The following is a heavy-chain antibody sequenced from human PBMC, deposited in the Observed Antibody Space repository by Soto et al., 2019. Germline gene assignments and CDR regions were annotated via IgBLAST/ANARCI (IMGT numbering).Heavy chain of an antibody. CDR1: GFTFSSYA. CDR2: ISGGGSST. CDR3: AKRRWVDP. Sequence: PGESLRLSCADSGFTFSSYAMSWVRQAPGKGLEWVATISGGGSSTYSADSLKGRFTISGDNSKNTLYLQMNSLRVEDSALYYFAKRRWVDPWRQGTLVTV. V-gene: IGHV3-23*01. J-gene: IGHJ5*02.